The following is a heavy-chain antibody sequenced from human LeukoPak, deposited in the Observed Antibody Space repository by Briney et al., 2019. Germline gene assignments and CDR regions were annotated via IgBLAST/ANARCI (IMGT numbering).Heavy chain of an antibody. Sequence: GGSLRLSCAASGFTFSSYAMSWVRQAPGKGLEWVSGISGSGDNTYYADSVKGRFTISRDNSKNTLYVQVNSLGTEDTAAYYCAKGSYYDSSGSFYFDYWGQGALVTVSS. D-gene: IGHD3-22*01. J-gene: IGHJ4*02. V-gene: IGHV3-23*01. CDR3: AKGSYYDSSGSFYFDY. CDR2: ISGSGDNT. CDR1: GFTFSSYA.